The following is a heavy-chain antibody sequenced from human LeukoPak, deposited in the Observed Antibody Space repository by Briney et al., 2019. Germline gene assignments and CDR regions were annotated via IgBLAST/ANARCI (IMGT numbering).Heavy chain of an antibody. Sequence: GGSLRLSCAASGFTFSSYAMSWVRQAPGKGLEWVSGISGSGDNTYYADSVKGRFTISRDNSKNTLYVQVNSLGTEDTAAYYCAKGSYYDSSGSFYFDYWGQGALVTVSS. D-gene: IGHD3-22*01. J-gene: IGHJ4*02. V-gene: IGHV3-23*01. CDR3: AKGSYYDSSGSFYFDY. CDR2: ISGSGDNT. CDR1: GFTFSSYA.